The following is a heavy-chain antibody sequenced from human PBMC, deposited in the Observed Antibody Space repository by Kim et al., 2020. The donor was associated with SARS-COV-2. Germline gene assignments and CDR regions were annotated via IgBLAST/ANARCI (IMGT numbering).Heavy chain of an antibody. CDR3: ARSLYCSSASCFFGMDV. J-gene: IGHJ6*02. Sequence: SVKGRFTISRDNAKSSLSLQMNGLRAEDTAVYYGARSLYCSSASCFFGMDVWGQGTTVTVSS. D-gene: IGHD2-2*01. V-gene: IGHV3-48*03.